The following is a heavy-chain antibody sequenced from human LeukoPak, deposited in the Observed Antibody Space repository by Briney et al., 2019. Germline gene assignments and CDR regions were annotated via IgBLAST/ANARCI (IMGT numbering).Heavy chain of an antibody. D-gene: IGHD6-19*01. CDR2: IYISGGT. CDR1: GFTVSSSH. J-gene: IGHJ4*02. V-gene: IGHV3-66*01. Sequence: GGSLRLSCAASGFTVSSSHMSWVRQAPGKGLEWVSVIYISGGTYYADSVKGRFTISRDNSKNMLYLQMNSLRAEDTAVYYCARVVAVAGTGEDYWGQGTLVTVSS. CDR3: ARVVAVAGTGEDY.